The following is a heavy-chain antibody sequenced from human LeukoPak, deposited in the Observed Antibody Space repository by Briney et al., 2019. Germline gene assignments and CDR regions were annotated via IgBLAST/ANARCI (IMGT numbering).Heavy chain of an antibody. V-gene: IGHV3-48*04. CDR1: GFTFSSYS. Sequence: PGGSLRLSCAASGFTFSSYSMNWVRQAPGKGLEWVSYISSSSSTIYYADSVKGRFTISRDNAKNSLYLQMNSLRAEDTAVYYCARDLRAAAGTDAFDIWGQGTMVTVSS. J-gene: IGHJ3*02. D-gene: IGHD6-13*01. CDR2: ISSSSSTI. CDR3: ARDLRAAAGTDAFDI.